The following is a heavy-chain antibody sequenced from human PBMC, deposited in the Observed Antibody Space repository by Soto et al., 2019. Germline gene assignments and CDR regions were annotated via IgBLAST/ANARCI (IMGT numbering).Heavy chain of an antibody. V-gene: IGHV1-69*13. D-gene: IGHD2-15*01. Sequence: SVKVSCKASGGTFSSYAISWVRQAPGQGLEWMGGIIPIFGTANYAQKFQGRVTITADESTSTAYMELSSLRSEDTAVYYCASPGYCRGGSCQYYYYGMDVWGQGTTVTVSS. CDR1: GGTFSSYA. J-gene: IGHJ6*02. CDR3: ASPGYCRGGSCQYYYYGMDV. CDR2: IIPIFGTA.